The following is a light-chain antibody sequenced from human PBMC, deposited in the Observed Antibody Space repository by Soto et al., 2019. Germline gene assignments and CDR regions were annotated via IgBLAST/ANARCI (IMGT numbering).Light chain of an antibody. V-gene: IGKV1-33*01. J-gene: IGKJ2*01. CDR2: DAS. CDR3: QQYDNLPYT. Sequence: DIQMTQSPSSLSASVGDRVTITCQASQDISSYLNWYQQKPGKAPKLLIYDASNLETGDPSRFSGSRSGTDFTFTVSSLQPKDIATYYCQQYDNLPYTFGQGTKVDIK. CDR1: QDISSY.